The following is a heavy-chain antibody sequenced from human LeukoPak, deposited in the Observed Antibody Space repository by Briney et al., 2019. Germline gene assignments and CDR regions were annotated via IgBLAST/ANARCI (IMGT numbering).Heavy chain of an antibody. Sequence: SETLSLTRTVSGVSLSRYYRGWVRQPAGEGLEWIVRIYTSARTNYIPSLKSRVTMTVDTSKNQFSLKLSSVTAAGTAVYYCARSTFNHYYYYYMDVWGKGTTVTISS. D-gene: IGHD3-16*01. CDR3: ARSTFNHYYYYYMDV. V-gene: IGHV4-4*07. J-gene: IGHJ6*03. CDR2: IYTSART. CDR1: GVSLSRYY.